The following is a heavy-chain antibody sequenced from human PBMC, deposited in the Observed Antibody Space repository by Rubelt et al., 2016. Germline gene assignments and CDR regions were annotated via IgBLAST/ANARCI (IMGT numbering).Heavy chain of an antibody. D-gene: IGHD1-26*01. CDR3: ASSYLGSYLDY. V-gene: IGHV4-59*01. CDR2: IYYSGST. J-gene: IGHJ4*02. CDR1: RDSISSYY. Sequence: VHLQESGPGLVRPSETLSLTCTVSRDSISSYYWSWIRQPPGKGLEWIGYIYYSGSTNYNPSLKSRVTISVDTSKNQFSLKLSAVTAADTAVYYCASSYLGSYLDYWGQGTLVTVSS.